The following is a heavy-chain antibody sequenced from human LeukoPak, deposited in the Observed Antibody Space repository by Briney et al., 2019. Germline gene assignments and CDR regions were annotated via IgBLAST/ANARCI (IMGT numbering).Heavy chain of an antibody. V-gene: IGHV4-39*07. Sequence: SETLSLTCTVSGGSISSSSYYWGWIRQPPGKGLEWIGSIYYSGSTYYNAPLKSRVTISVDTSKNQFSLKLSSVTAADTAVYYCARGIAAAGGPIIPYYFDYWGQGTLVTVSS. CDR3: ARGIAAAGGPIIPYYFDY. CDR2: IYYSGST. D-gene: IGHD6-13*01. CDR1: GGSISSSSYY. J-gene: IGHJ4*02.